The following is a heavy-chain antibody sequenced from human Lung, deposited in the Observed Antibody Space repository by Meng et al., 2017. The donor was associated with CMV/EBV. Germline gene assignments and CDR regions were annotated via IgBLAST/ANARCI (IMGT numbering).Heavy chain of an antibody. CDR1: GFTFSDYY. J-gene: IGHJ5*02. V-gene: IGHV3-11*01. D-gene: IGHD6-19*01. CDR2: ISSSGSTI. Sequence: GGSXRLXCAASGFTFSDYYMSWIRQAPGKGLEWVSYISSSGSTIYYADSVKGRFTISRDNAKNSLYLQMNSLRAEDTAVYYCARGRMAVAVLFDPWGQGTLVTVSS. CDR3: ARGRMAVAVLFDP.